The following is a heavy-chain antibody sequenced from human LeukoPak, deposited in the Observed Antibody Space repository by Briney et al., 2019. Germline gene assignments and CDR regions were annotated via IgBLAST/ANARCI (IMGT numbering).Heavy chain of an antibody. Sequence: GGSLRLSCAASGFTVSSNYMSRVRQAPGKGLEWVSLISGSGGRAYYADSVKGRFTISRDNSKNTLYLQMNSLRAEDTAVYYCAKEYCSSTSCSSFDYWGQGTLVTVSS. V-gene: IGHV3-23*01. CDR1: GFTVSSNY. CDR3: AKEYCSSTSCSSFDY. D-gene: IGHD2-2*01. J-gene: IGHJ4*02. CDR2: ISGSGGRA.